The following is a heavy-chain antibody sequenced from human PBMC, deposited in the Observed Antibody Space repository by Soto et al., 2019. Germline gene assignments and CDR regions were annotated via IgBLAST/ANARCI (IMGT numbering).Heavy chain of an antibody. V-gene: IGHV3-23*01. CDR1: GFTFGTYA. CDR3: VRFRPWYSGMDV. D-gene: IGHD6-6*01. J-gene: IGHJ6*02. Sequence: GGSLRLSCVASGFTFGTYAMSWVRQAPGKRPEWVSGILQNGGTFYADTVKGRFTISRDNSKNSLYLQMNSLRAGDTAVYYCVRFRPWYSGMDVWGQGTTVTVSS. CDR2: ILQNGGT.